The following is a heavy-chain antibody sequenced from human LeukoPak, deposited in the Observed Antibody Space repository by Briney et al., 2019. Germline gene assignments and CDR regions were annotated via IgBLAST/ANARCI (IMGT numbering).Heavy chain of an antibody. CDR3: AKAYSSGWGDFDY. CDR1: GFTFSSYA. J-gene: IGHJ4*02. Sequence: GGPLRLSCAASGFTFSSYAMSWVRQAPGKGLEWVSVISGSGGNTYYADSVKGRFTISRDNSKNTLYLNMNSLRAEDTAAYYCAKAYSSGWGDFDYWGQGTLVTVSS. V-gene: IGHV3-23*01. D-gene: IGHD6-19*01. CDR2: ISGSGGNT.